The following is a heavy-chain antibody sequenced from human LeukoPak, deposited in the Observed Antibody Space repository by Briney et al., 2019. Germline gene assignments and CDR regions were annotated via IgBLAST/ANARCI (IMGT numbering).Heavy chain of an antibody. V-gene: IGHV4-34*01. J-gene: IGHJ4*02. CDR2: INHSGST. D-gene: IGHD3-22*01. Sequence: SETLSLTCAVYDGSFNDYFWSWVRQPPGKGLEWIGEINHSGSTNYNPSLKSRVTMSVDTSKNQFSLKLSSVTAADTAVYYCARDRYYYDSSGSALDYWGQGTLVTVSS. CDR1: DGSFNDYF. CDR3: ARDRYYYDSSGSALDY.